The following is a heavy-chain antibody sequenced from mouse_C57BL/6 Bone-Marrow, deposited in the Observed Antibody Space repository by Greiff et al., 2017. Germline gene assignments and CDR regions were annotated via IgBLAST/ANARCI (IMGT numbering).Heavy chain of an antibody. CDR3: TTVNWYFDV. J-gene: IGHJ1*03. CDR2: LDPENGDT. V-gene: IGHV14-4*01. Sequence: VQLQQSGAELVRPGASVKLSCTASGFNIKDDYMHWVKQRPEQGLEWIGWLDPENGDTEYASKFQGKATITADTSSNTAYLQLSSLTSEDTAVYYCTTVNWYFDVWGTGTTVTVSS. CDR1: GFNIKDDY.